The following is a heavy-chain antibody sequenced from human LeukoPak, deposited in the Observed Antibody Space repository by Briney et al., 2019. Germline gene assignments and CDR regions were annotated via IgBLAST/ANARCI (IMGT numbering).Heavy chain of an antibody. D-gene: IGHD2-15*01. J-gene: IGHJ5*02. Sequence: YYADSVKGRFTISRDNPKNTLYLQMNSLRAENTAVYYCARKVHCSGGGCDQACGQRNLVTVSS. V-gene: IGHV3-30*03. CDR3: ARKVHCSGGGCDQA.